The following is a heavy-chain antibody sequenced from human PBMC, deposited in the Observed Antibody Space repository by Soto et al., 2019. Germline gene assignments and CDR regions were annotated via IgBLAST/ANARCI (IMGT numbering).Heavy chain of an antibody. CDR1: GYSFTNHG. CDR3: ARGSSSWESYYFYGLDV. J-gene: IGHJ6*02. D-gene: IGHD6-13*01. CDR2: ISAGNGQT. V-gene: IGHV1-3*01. Sequence: QVQLVQSGAEVKKPGASVKLSCKASGYSFTNHGIHWVRQAPGQRPEWMGWISAGNGQTKYSQRFQGRVTITREASANTAHMDLSGLTSEETGVYYCARGSSSWESYYFYGLDVWGQGTTVTVSS.